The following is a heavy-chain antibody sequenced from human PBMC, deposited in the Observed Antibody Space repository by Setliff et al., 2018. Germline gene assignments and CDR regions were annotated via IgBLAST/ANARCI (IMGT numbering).Heavy chain of an antibody. D-gene: IGHD1-7*01. V-gene: IGHV3-23*03. CDR3: AKPQVELRWGFES. CDR2: IYSGDRST. CDR1: GFAFSSYA. Sequence: GSLRLSCACSGFAFSSYAMSWVRQAPGKGLEWVSTIYSGDRSTFYTDSVKGRFTISRDSSKNTLYLQMNSLRAEDTAVYYCAKPQVELRWGFESWGQGTLVTSPQ. J-gene: IGHJ4*02.